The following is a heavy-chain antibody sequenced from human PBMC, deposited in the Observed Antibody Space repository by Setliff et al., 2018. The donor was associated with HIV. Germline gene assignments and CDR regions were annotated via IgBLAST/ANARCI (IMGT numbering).Heavy chain of an antibody. J-gene: IGHJ6*03. CDR1: GFTFDDYA. CDR2: ISWNSGNI. CDR3: TRERLSELWYNMDV. Sequence: PGGSLRLSCAASGFTFDDYAMHWVRQPPGKGLEWVSGISWNSGNIAYVDSVKGRFTISRDNAKNSLFLQMNSLRAEDTAVYYCTRERLSELWYNMDVWGKGTTVTVSS. V-gene: IGHV3-9*01. D-gene: IGHD3-3*01.